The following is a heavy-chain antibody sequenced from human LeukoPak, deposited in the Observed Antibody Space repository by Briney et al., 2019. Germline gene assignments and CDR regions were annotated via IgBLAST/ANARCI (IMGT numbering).Heavy chain of an antibody. CDR2: INTNTGNP. J-gene: IGHJ4*02. V-gene: IGHV7-4-1*02. CDR3: ARLTYYYDSSSWTFDY. Sequence: ASVKVSCKASGYTFTSYAMNWVRQAPGRGLEWMGWINTNTGNPTYAQGFTGRFVFSLDTSVSTAYLQISSLEAEDTAVYYCARLTYYYDSSSWTFDYWGQGTQVTVSS. CDR1: GYTFTSYA. D-gene: IGHD3-22*01.